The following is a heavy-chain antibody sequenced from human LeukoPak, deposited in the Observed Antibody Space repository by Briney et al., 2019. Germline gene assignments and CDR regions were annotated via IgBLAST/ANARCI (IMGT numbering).Heavy chain of an antibody. J-gene: IGHJ4*02. Sequence: GGSLRLSCAASGFTFSSYTMNWVRGAPGKGLEGVSSISGGSTYTFYADSVMGRFTISRDNSKNTLYLQMNSLRAEDTAVYYCAKDGPASWGYFDYWGQGTLVTVSS. CDR1: GFTFSSYT. V-gene: IGHV3-21*04. CDR3: AKDGPASWGYFDY. D-gene: IGHD7-27*01. CDR2: ISGGSTYT.